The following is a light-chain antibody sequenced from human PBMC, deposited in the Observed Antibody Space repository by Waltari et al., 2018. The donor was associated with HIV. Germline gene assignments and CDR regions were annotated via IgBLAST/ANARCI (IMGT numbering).Light chain of an antibody. CDR2: DNN. Sequence: QSVLTQPPSMSAAPGQNVSISCPGSNPNIGNIDASWYQQIPPAAPKLLIYDNNKRPSGIPDRFSGSKSRTSASLDITGLQTGDEADYYCGTWDGRLTAGVFGGGTKLTVL. CDR3: GTWDGRLTAGV. J-gene: IGLJ3*02. V-gene: IGLV1-51*01. CDR1: NPNIGNID.